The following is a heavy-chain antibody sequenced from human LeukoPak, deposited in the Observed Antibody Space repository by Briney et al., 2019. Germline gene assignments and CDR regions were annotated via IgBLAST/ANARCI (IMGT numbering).Heavy chain of an antibody. D-gene: IGHD6-19*01. Sequence: AGGSLRLSCAASGFTFDDYAMHWVRQAPGKGLEWVSGISWNSGSIGYADSVKGRFTISRDNAKNSLYLQMNSLRAEDTAVYYCAKGHSSGWYRMFNFDYWGQGTLVTVSS. CDR2: ISWNSGSI. V-gene: IGHV3-9*01. J-gene: IGHJ4*02. CDR3: AKGHSSGWYRMFNFDY. CDR1: GFTFDDYA.